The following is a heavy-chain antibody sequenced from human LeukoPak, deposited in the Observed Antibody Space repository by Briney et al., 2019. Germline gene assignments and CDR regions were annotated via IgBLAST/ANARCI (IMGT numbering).Heavy chain of an antibody. CDR3: ASGWNTKDIVVVVAATHSDY. Sequence: PGGSLRLSCAASGFTFSSYGMHWVRQAPGKGLEWVAVISYDGSNKYYADSVKGRFTISRDNSKNTLYLQMNSLRAEDTAVYYCASGWNTKDIVVVVAATHSDYWGQGTLVTVSS. D-gene: IGHD2-15*01. J-gene: IGHJ4*02. CDR2: ISYDGSNK. CDR1: GFTFSSYG. V-gene: IGHV3-30*19.